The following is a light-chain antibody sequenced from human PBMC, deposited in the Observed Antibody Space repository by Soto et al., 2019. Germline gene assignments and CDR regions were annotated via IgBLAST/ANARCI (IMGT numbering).Light chain of an antibody. CDR2: GNS. Sequence: QSVLTQPPSVSGAPGQRVTISCTGSSSNIGAGYDVHWYQQLPGTAPKLLISGNSTRPSGVPDRFSGSKSGTSASLAITGLQAEDEADYYCQSYDSSLSVVFGGGTKVTVL. J-gene: IGLJ2*01. V-gene: IGLV1-40*01. CDR1: SSNIGAGYD. CDR3: QSYDSSLSVV.